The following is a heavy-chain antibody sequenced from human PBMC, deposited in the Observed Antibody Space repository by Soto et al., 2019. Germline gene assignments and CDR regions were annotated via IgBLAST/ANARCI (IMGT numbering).Heavy chain of an antibody. Sequence: SETLSLTCTVSGGSISSSSYYWGWIRQPPGKGLEWIGSIYYSGSTYYNPSLKSRVTISVDTSKNQFSLKLSSVTAADTAVYYCARHFGATYYDFWSGPNDYYYYYMDVWGKGTTVTVSS. CDR1: GGSISSSSYY. V-gene: IGHV4-39*01. D-gene: IGHD3-3*01. CDR3: ARHFGATYYDFWSGPNDYYYYYMDV. J-gene: IGHJ6*03. CDR2: IYYSGST.